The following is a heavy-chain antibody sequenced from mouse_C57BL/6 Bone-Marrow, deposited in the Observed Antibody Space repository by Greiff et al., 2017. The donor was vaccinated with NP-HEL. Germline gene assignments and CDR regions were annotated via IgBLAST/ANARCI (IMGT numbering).Heavy chain of an antibody. D-gene: IGHD1-2*01. CDR2: IWTGGGT. CDR1: GFSLTSYA. Sequence: VKLVESGPGLVAPSQSLSITCTVSGFSLTSYAISWVRQPPGQGLEWLGVIWTGGGTTYNSALNSSLSISKDNSKSHVFLKMNSLQTDDTARYYCARNGFIFDYWGQGTTLTVSA. CDR3: ARNGFIFDY. J-gene: IGHJ2*01. V-gene: IGHV2-9-1*01.